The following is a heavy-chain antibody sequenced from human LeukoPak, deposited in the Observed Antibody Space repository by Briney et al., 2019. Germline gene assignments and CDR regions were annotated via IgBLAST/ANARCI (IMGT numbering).Heavy chain of an antibody. CDR1: GGSISSYY. D-gene: IGHD3-10*01. J-gene: IGHJ6*03. V-gene: IGHV4-59*01. Sequence: SETPSLTCTVSGGSISSYYWSWIRQPPGKGLERIGYIYYSGSTNYNPSLKSRVTISVDTSKNQFSLKLSSVTAADTAVYYCARVQVVLWFGELGQAYYYYYMDVWGKGTTVTVSS. CDR3: ARVQVVLWFGELGQAYYYYYMDV. CDR2: IYYSGST.